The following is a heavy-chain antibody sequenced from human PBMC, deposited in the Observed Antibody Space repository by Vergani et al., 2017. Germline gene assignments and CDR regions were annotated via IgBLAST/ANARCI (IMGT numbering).Heavy chain of an antibody. D-gene: IGHD2-15*01. V-gene: IGHV1-69*02. CDR1: GGTFSSYT. J-gene: IGHJ6*02. CDR3: ARGGGGSELYGMDV. Sequence: QVQLVQSGAEVKKPGSSVKVSCKASGGTFSSYTISWVRQAPGQGLEWMGRIIPILGIANYAQKFQGRVTITADKSTSTAYMELSSLRSEDTAVYYCARGGGGSELYGMDVWGQGTTVAVSS. CDR2: IIPILGIA.